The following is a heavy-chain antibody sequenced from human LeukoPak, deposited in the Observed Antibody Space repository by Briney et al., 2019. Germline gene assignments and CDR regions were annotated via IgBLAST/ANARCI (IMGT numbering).Heavy chain of an antibody. CDR2: ISGSRGST. CDR3: AKQDYYDSSGYISDILYYFDY. V-gene: IGHV3-23*01. D-gene: IGHD3-22*01. J-gene: IGHJ4*02. Sequence: GGSLRLSCAASGFTFSSHAMSWARQAPGKGLEWVSAISGSRGSTYYADSVKGRLTISRDNSKNTLYLQMNSLRAEDTAVYYCAKQDYYDSSGYISDILYYFDYWGQGTLVTVSS. CDR1: GFTFSSHA.